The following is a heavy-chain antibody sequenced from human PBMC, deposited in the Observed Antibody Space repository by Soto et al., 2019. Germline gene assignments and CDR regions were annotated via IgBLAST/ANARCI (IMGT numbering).Heavy chain of an antibody. CDR1: GDSVSSNSAA. CDR3: ARDRYSSGWGHYYYYGMDV. CDR2: TYYRSKWYN. Sequence: SQTLSLTCAISGDSVSSNSAAWNWIRQSPSRGLEWLGRTYYRSKWYNDYAVSVKSRITINPGTSKNQFSLQLNSVTPEDTAVYYCARDRYSSGWGHYYYYGMDVWGQGTTVTVSS. J-gene: IGHJ6*02. V-gene: IGHV6-1*01. D-gene: IGHD6-19*01.